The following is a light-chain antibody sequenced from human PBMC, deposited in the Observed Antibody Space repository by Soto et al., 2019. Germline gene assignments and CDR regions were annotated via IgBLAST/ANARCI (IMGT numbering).Light chain of an antibody. CDR1: QGISNY. CDR2: AAS. V-gene: IGKV1-27*01. Sequence: DIQMTQSPSSLSASVGDRVTITCRASQGISNYLAWYQQKRGKVPKLLIYAASTLQSGVPSWFSGSGSGTDFTLTISSLQPADVSTYYCQKYNGVPSVTFGTGTKVDIK. J-gene: IGKJ3*01. CDR3: QKYNGVPSVT.